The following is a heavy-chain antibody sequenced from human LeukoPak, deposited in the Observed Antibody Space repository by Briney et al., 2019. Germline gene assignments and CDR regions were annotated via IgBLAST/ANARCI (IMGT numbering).Heavy chain of an antibody. Sequence: GGSLRLSCAASGFTFSSYEMNWVRQATGKGLEWVSYISSSGSTIYDADSVKGRFTISRDNAKNSLYLQMNSLRAEDTAVYYCAELGITMIGGVWGKGTTVTISS. V-gene: IGHV3-48*03. D-gene: IGHD3-10*02. J-gene: IGHJ6*04. CDR2: ISSSGSTI. CDR1: GFTFSSYE. CDR3: AELGITMIGGV.